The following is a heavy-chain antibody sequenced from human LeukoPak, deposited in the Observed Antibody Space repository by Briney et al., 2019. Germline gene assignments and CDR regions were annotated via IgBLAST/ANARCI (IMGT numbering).Heavy chain of an antibody. V-gene: IGHV1-2*02. CDR3: ATSTEKYYYYGMDV. CDR2: INPHSGAT. Sequence: ASVKVSCKTSGYTFSDYFMHWVRQAPGHRLECMGWINPHSGATKYAQKFQGRVTMTEDTSTDTAYMELSSLRSEDTAVYYCATSTEKYYYYGMDVWGQGTTVTVSS. J-gene: IGHJ6*02. CDR1: GYTFSDYF. D-gene: IGHD1-14*01.